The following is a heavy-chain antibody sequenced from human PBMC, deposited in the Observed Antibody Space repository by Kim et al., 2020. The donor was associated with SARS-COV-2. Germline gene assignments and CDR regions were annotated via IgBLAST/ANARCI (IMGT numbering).Heavy chain of an antibody. Sequence: GGSLRLSCAASGPASGFIFSFHSMNWVRQAPGKGLEWVSSISTTGDYIFYADSVKGRFTIARDNPQYSVSLQMSSLRVEDSAVYYCARDMRYCTSTSCYGQGDYGMDVWGQGTTVSVSS. D-gene: IGHD2-2*01. CDR1: GFIFSFHS. CDR2: ISTTGDYI. V-gene: IGHV3-21*01. J-gene: IGHJ6*01. CDR3: ARDMRYCTSTSCYGQGDYGMDV.